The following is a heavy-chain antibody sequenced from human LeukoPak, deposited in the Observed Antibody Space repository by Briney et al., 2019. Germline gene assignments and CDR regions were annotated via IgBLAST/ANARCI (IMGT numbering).Heavy chain of an antibody. V-gene: IGHV4-59*08. CDR3: ARRGYSYGYGDAFDI. J-gene: IGHJ3*02. D-gene: IGHD5-18*01. CDR2: IYYSGST. Sequence: KPSETLSLTCTVSGGSISSYYWSWIRQPPGKGLEWIGDIYYSGSTNYNPSLKSRVTISVDTSKNQFSLKLSSVTAADTAVYYCARRGYSYGYGDAFDIWGQGTMVTVSS. CDR1: GGSISSYY.